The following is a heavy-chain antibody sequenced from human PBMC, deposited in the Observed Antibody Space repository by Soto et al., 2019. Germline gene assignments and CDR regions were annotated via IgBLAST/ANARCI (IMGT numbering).Heavy chain of an antibody. Sequence: GGSLRLSCEASGFTFTNYAMNWVRQAPGKGLEWVSNISSSSGTINYADSVTGRFTISRDNSKNTLYLQMNSLRAEDTAVYYCAKARIFYLYGMDVWGQGTTVTVSS. CDR3: AKARIFYLYGMDV. D-gene: IGHD2-8*01. J-gene: IGHJ6*02. CDR2: ISSSSGTI. CDR1: GFTFTNYA. V-gene: IGHV3-23*01.